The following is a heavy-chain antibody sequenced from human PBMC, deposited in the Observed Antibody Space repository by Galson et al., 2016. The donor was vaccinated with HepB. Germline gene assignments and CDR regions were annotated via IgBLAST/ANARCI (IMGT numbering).Heavy chain of an antibody. V-gene: IGHV3-74*01. D-gene: IGHD6-13*01. J-gene: IGHJ4*02. CDR3: TRVHREGIAAAGLQI. Sequence: YWMHWVRQAPGEGPVWVSRINSDGSSTTYADSVKGRFTISRDNAKNTLYLQMNSLRAEDTALYYCTRVHREGIAAAGLQIWGQGTLVIVSS. CDR1: YW. CDR2: INSDGSST.